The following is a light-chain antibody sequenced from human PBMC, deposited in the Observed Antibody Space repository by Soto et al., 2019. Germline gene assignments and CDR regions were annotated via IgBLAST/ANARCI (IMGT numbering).Light chain of an antibody. V-gene: IGLV2-14*01. CDR2: EVS. J-gene: IGLJ1*01. CDR3: SSYTSSSIDYV. Sequence: QSALTQPASVSGSPGQSITISCTGTSSDVGGYNYVSWYQQHPGKAPKLMIYEVSNRPSGVSNRFSCSKSGNTASLNISGLQAEDEADYYCSSYTSSSIDYVFGTGTKLTVL. CDR1: SSDVGGYNY.